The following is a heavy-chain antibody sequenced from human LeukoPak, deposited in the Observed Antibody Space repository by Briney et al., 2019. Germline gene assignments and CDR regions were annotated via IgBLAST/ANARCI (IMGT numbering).Heavy chain of an antibody. J-gene: IGHJ4*02. V-gene: IGHV1-2*02. D-gene: IGHD2-2*01. CDR1: GYTFTTYD. Sequence: ASVKVSCKASGYTFTTYDMTWVRQAPGQGLEWMGWINPNSGGTNYVQKFQGRVTMTRDTSISTAYMELSRLRSDDTAVYYCARAPSITYVDYWGQGTLVTVSS. CDR3: ARAPSITYVDY. CDR2: INPNSGGT.